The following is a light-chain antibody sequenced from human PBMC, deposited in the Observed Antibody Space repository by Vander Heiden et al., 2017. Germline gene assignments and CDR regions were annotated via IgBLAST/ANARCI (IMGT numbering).Light chain of an antibody. Sequence: QSALTQPASVSGSPGQSITISCTGTSSDVGGYNYVSWYQQHPGKVPKVMIYDVTNRPSGASNRFSGSKSGNTASLTISGLQAEDEADYYCSSYTTGSTLVFGGGTKLTVL. J-gene: IGLJ3*02. V-gene: IGLV2-14*03. CDR1: SSDVGGYNY. CDR3: SSYTTGSTLV. CDR2: DVT.